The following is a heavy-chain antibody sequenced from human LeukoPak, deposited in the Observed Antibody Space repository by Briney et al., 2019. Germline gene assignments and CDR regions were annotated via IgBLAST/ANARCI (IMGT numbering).Heavy chain of an antibody. J-gene: IGHJ4*02. CDR3: ARGAPGSYCSGGSCPYFDY. D-gene: IGHD2-15*01. Sequence: ASVKVSFKASAYTFTSYDINWGRQATGQGLEWMGWMNPNSGNTGYAQKFQGRGTMTRNTSISTAYMELSSLRSEDTAVYYCARGAPGSYCSGGSCPYFDYWGQGTLISVSS. V-gene: IGHV1-8*01. CDR1: AYTFTSYD. CDR2: MNPNSGNT.